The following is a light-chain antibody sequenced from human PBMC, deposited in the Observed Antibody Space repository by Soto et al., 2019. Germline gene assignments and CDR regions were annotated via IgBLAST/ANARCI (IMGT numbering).Light chain of an antibody. J-gene: IGKJ4*01. Sequence: EIVLTQSPATLSLSPGERATLSCRASQSVTSYLAWYQQKPGQAPRLLIYDASNRATGIPARFSGSGSGTDFTLTISSLEPEDFALYYRQQRSNWPLTFGGGTKV. V-gene: IGKV3-11*01. CDR2: DAS. CDR3: QQRSNWPLT. CDR1: QSVTSY.